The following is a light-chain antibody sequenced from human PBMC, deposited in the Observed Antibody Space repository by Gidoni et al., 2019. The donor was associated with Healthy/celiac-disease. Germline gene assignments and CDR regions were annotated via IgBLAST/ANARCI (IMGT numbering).Light chain of an antibody. CDR1: HSVRSSY. Sequence: EIVLTQSPGTLSLSPGERATLSCRASHSVRSSYLAWYQQKPGQAPRLLIYGASSRATGIPDRFSGSGSGTDFTLTISRLEPEDFAVYYCQQYGSSPSWTFGQGTKVEIK. J-gene: IGKJ1*01. CDR2: GAS. V-gene: IGKV3-20*01. CDR3: QQYGSSPSWT.